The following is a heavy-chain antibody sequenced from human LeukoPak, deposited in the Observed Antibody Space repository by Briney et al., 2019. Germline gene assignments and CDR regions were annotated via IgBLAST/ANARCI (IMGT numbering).Heavy chain of an antibody. CDR1: GFTFDDYA. D-gene: IGHD3-9*01. CDR3: ARDDHNVLTDNFDY. V-gene: IGHV3-9*01. CDR2: ISWNSGSI. J-gene: IGHJ4*02. Sequence: GGSLRLSCAASGFTFDDYAMHWVRQAPGKGLEWVSGISWNSGSIGYADSVKGRFTISRDNAKNSLYLQMNSLRAEDTALYYCARDDHNVLTDNFDYWGQGTLVTVSS.